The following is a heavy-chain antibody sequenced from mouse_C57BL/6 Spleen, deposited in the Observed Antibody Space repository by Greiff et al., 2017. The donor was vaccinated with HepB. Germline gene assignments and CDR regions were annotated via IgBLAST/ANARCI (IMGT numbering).Heavy chain of an antibody. Sequence: EVKVVESGGDLVKPGGSLKLSCAASGFTFSSYGMSWVRQTPDKRLEWVATISSGGSYTYYPDSVKGRFTISRDNAKNTLYLQMSSLKSEDTAMYYCARHCLERYYFDYWGQGTTLTVSS. D-gene: IGHD2-10*02. V-gene: IGHV5-6*01. CDR1: GFTFSSYG. CDR2: ISSGGSYT. CDR3: ARHCLERYYFDY. J-gene: IGHJ2*01.